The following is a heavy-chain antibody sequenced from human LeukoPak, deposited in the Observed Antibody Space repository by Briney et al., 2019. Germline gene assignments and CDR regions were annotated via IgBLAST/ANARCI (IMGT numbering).Heavy chain of an antibody. J-gene: IGHJ3*02. CDR3: AADSSGYDAFDI. V-gene: IGHV1-2*02. D-gene: IGHD3-22*01. CDR1: GYTFTGYY. Sequence: ASVKVSRKASGYTFTGYYMHWVRQAPGQGLEWMGWINPNSGGTNYVQKFQGRVTMTRDTSISTAYVELSRLRSDDTAVYYCAADSSGYDAFDIWGQGTMVTVSS. CDR2: INPNSGGT.